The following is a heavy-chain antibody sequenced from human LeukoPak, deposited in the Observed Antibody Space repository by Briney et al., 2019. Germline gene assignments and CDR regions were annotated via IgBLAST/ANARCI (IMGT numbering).Heavy chain of an antibody. CDR3: ARPGIAAAGRAFDI. V-gene: IGHV1-8*01. CDR2: MNPNSGNT. D-gene: IGHD6-13*01. CDR1: GYTFTSYD. Sequence: ASVKVSCKASGYTFTSYDINWVRQATGQGLEWMGWMNPNSGNTGYAQKFQGRVTMTRDMSTSTVYMELSSLRSEDTAVYYCARPGIAAAGRAFDIWGQGTMVTVSS. J-gene: IGHJ3*02.